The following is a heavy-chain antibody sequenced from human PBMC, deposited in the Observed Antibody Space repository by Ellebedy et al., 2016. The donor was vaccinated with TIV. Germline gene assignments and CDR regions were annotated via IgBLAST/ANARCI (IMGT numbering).Heavy chain of an antibody. J-gene: IGHJ4*02. D-gene: IGHD3-16*01. CDR3: ARDQGEGLNFDY. Sequence: ASVKVSCKASGYTFTGYYMHWVRQAPGQGLEWMGWITPNSGGTNYAQKFQGRVTMTRDTSISTDYMELSRLRSDDTAVYYCARDQGEGLNFDYWGQGTPVTVSS. V-gene: IGHV1-2*02. CDR2: ITPNSGGT. CDR1: GYTFTGYY.